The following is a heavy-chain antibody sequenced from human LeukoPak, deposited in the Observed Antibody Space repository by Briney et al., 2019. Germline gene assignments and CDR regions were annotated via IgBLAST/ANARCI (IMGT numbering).Heavy chain of an antibody. CDR1: GGSFTGYY. CDR3: ARATTVTTTSYYYYNMDV. CDR2: INHSGST. V-gene: IGHV4-34*01. D-gene: IGHD4-11*01. J-gene: IGHJ6*03. Sequence: SSETLSLTCAVYGGSFTGYYWSWIRHPPGKGLEWIGEINHSGSTNYNPSLKSRVTISVDTSKNQFSLKLSSVTAADTAVYYCARATTVTTTSYYYYNMDVWGKGTTVTVSS.